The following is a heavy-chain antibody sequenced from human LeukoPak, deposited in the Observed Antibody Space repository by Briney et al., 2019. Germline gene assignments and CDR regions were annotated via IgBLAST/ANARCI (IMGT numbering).Heavy chain of an antibody. D-gene: IGHD5-24*01. Sequence: GGSLRLSCAASGFTFSSYSMNWVRQAPGKGLEWVSSISSSNSYINYADSVKGRFTVSRDNAKNSLYLHMNSLRAEDTAMYYCAKKRDAFDIWGQGTVVAVSS. CDR2: ISSSNSYI. CDR1: GFTFSSYS. J-gene: IGHJ3*02. CDR3: AKKRDAFDI. V-gene: IGHV3-21*04.